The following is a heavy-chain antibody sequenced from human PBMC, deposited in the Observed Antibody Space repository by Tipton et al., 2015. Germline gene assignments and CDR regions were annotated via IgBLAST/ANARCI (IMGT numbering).Heavy chain of an antibody. Sequence: LRLSCSGSGFSFGDYTLSWFRQAPGKGLEWIGSIYHSGSTYYNSSLKSRVTISVDTSKNQFSLKLSSVTAADTAVYYCARGHSAGSYYSCWFDPWGQGTLVTVSS. CDR1: GFSFGDYT. V-gene: IGHV4-38-2*02. J-gene: IGHJ5*02. CDR2: IYHSGST. CDR3: ARGHSAGSYYSCWFDP. D-gene: IGHD2-15*01.